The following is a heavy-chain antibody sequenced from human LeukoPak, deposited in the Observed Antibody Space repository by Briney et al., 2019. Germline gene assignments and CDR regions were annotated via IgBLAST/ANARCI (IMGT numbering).Heavy chain of an antibody. CDR2: IGSSGNTI. CDR1: GFTFSGYI. CDR3: ARDQWLDY. Sequence: GGSLRLSCAASGFTFSGYIMNWVRQAPGKGLEWVTFIGSSGNTIYYADSVKGRFTVSRDNAKNSLYLQMNSLRAEDTAVYYCARDQWLDYWGQGTLVTVSS. D-gene: IGHD6-19*01. V-gene: IGHV3-48*01. J-gene: IGHJ4*02.